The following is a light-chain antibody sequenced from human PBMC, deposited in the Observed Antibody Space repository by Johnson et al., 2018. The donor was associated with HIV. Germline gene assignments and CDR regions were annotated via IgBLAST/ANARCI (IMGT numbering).Light chain of an antibody. CDR2: DND. CDR3: GTWDNSLKVSV. V-gene: IGLV1-51*01. J-gene: IGLJ1*01. CDR1: SSNIGRNY. Sequence: QSVLTQPPSVSAAPGQKVTISCSGSSSNIGRNYVSWYQQLPHTAPKLLIYDNDKRPSGIPDRFSGSKSGASATLDFTGLQTGDESAYYCGTWDNSLKVSVFVTGTNVTVL.